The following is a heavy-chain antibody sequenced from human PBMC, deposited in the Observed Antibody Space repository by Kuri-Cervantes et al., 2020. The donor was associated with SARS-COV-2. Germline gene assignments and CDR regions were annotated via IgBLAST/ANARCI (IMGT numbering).Heavy chain of an antibody. J-gene: IGHJ5*02. CDR1: GFTFSSYA. V-gene: IGHV1-69*04. CDR2: IIPILGTA. Sequence: GGSLRLSCAASGFTFSSYAISWVRQAPGQGLEWMGRIIPILGTANYAQKFQGRVTITADKSTSTAYMELSSLRSEDTAVYYCAREDRGWFDPWGQGTLVTVSS. CDR3: AREDRGWFDP.